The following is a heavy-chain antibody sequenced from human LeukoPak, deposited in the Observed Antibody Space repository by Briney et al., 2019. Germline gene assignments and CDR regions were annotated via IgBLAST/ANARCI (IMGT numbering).Heavy chain of an antibody. CDR1: GFTFSDYW. CDR3: ARKGGYSSGYYY. Sequence: PGGSLRLSCAASGFTFSDYWMTWVRQAPGKGLEWVGNIKQDGSEKDYVDSVKGRFTISRDNAKNSLYLQMDSLRVEDTAVYYCARKGGYSSGYYYWGQGTLVTVSS. CDR2: IKQDGSEK. J-gene: IGHJ4*02. D-gene: IGHD3-22*01. V-gene: IGHV3-7*01.